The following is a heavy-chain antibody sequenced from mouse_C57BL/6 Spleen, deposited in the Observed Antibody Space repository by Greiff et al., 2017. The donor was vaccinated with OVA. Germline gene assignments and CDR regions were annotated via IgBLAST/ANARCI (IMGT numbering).Heavy chain of an antibody. J-gene: IGHJ2*01. D-gene: IGHD2-4*01. CDR3: ARDYEDYFDY. V-gene: IGHV1-81*01. Sequence: VQLKESGAELARPGASVKLSCKASGYTFTSYGISWVKQRTGQGLEWIGEIYPRSGNTYYNEKFKGKATLTADKSSSTAYMELRSLTSEDSAVYFCARDYEDYFDYWGQGTTLTVSS. CDR2: IYPRSGNT. CDR1: GYTFTSYG.